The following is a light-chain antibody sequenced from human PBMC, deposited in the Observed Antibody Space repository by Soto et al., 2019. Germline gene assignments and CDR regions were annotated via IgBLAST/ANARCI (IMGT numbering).Light chain of an antibody. Sequence: EIVLTQSPGTLSLSPGERATLSCRASQSVSANYLAWYQQRPGQAPRLLIYGASSRATAIPDRFSGSGSGTDFTLSISRLEPEDLAVYFCQQYVSSPTFGQGTKVEI. CDR1: QSVSANY. J-gene: IGKJ1*01. CDR3: QQYVSSPT. CDR2: GAS. V-gene: IGKV3-20*01.